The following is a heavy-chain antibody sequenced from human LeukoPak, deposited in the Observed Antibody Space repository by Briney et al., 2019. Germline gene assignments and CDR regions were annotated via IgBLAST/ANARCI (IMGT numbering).Heavy chain of an antibody. CDR3: ARGRTFDN. J-gene: IGHJ4*02. Sequence: SETLSLTCTVSGGSISSYYWSWIRQPPGKGLEWIGNIYDRGSTKYDPSLKSRVTISVDTSKNQFSLRLSSVTAADTAVYYCARGRTFDNWGQGTLVTVSS. V-gene: IGHV4-59*01. CDR2: IYDRGST. CDR1: GGSISSYY.